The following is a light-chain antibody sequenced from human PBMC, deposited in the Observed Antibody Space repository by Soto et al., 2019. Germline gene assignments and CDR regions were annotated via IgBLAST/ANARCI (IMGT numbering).Light chain of an antibody. CDR3: STYAGSYSLGV. CDR2: EVN. Sequence: QSVLTQPPSASGSPGQSVTISCTGTSSDVGGYNYVSWYQHHPGKAPKLMICEVNKRPSGVSDRFSGSKSGNTASLTVSGLQAEDEADYYCSTYAGSYSLGVFGGGTKPTVL. J-gene: IGLJ2*01. CDR1: SSDVGGYNY. V-gene: IGLV2-8*01.